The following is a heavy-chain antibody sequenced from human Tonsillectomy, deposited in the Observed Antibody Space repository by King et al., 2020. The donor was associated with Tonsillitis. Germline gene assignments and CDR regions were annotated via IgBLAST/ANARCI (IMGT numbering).Heavy chain of an antibody. Sequence: QLQESGPGLVKPSETLSLTCAVSDYSISSGYYWGWIRQPPGTGLEWIASIYHNGNTYYNPSLKSRVTISVDTSNNQFSLKLSSVTAADTAAYYCARGGVGSTKGFDYWGQGTLVTVSS. J-gene: IGHJ4*02. CDR1: DYSISSGYY. CDR2: IYHNGNT. D-gene: IGHD1-26*01. V-gene: IGHV4-38-2*01. CDR3: ARGGVGSTKGFDY.